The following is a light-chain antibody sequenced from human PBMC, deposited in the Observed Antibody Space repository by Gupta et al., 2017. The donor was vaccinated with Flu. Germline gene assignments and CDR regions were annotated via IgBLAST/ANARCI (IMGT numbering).Light chain of an antibody. V-gene: IGKV1-39*01. J-gene: IGKJ1*01. CDR2: ATS. CDR1: QSISKY. CDR3: QQSYSTLWT. Sequence: PSSLSASVGDSVTITCRASQSISKYLNWYQQKPGKAPKLLIYATSNLQSGVPSRFSGSGFGTDFTLTISSLQPEDFATYSCQQSYSTLWTFGQGTKVEIK.